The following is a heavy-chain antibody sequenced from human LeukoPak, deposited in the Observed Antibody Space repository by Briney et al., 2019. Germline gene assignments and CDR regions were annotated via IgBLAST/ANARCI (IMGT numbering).Heavy chain of an antibody. CDR1: GGSFSGYY. CDR2: INNSGST. J-gene: IGHJ5*02. Sequence: SETLSLTCAVYGGSFSGYYWSWTRQPPGKGLEWIGEINNSGSTNYNPSLKSRVTISVDTAKNQFSLKLSSVTAADTAVYYCARHDIVVAPAATNWFDPWGQGTLVTVSS. CDR3: ARHDIVVAPAATNWFDP. D-gene: IGHD2-2*01. V-gene: IGHV4-34*01.